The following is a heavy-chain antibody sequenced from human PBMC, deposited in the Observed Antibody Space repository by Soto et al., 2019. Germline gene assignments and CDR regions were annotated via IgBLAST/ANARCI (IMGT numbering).Heavy chain of an antibody. D-gene: IGHD2-2*01. J-gene: IGHJ5*02. CDR3: ARVRLGSRSTSCYFDP. CDR1: GGSIGSSNW. Sequence: SETLSLTCAVYGGSIGSSNWGYCVREPPGKGLEWVGEIHDSGSTNYNPSLKGRATISVDKPKNQFSLKLNSVTAADPAVYDCARVRLGSRSTSCYFDPWGQGTLVTVSS. CDR2: IHDSGST. V-gene: IGHV4-4*02.